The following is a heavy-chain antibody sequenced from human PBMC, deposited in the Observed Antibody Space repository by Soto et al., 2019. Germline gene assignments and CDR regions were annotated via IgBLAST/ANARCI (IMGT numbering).Heavy chain of an antibody. Sequence: QVQLVQSGAEVKKPGSSVKVSCKASGYTFTSYGISWVRQAPGQGLEWMGWISAYNGNTNYAQKLQGRVTMTTDTSTSTAYMELRSLRSDDTAVYYCARDPAAPGRYCYYGRDVWGQGTKVTVSS. D-gene: IGHD2-15*01. CDR3: ARDPAAPGRYCYYGRDV. CDR2: ISAYNGNT. J-gene: IGHJ6*02. CDR1: GYTFTSYG. V-gene: IGHV1-18*01.